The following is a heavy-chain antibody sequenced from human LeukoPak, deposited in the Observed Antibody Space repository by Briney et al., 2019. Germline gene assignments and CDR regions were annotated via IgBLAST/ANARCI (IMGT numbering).Heavy chain of an antibody. CDR1: GFTFSSYA. D-gene: IGHD6-13*01. CDR2: ISGSGGST. V-gene: IGHV3-23*01. Sequence: GGSLRLSCAASGFTFSSYAMSWVRQAPGKGLEWVSAISGSGGSTYYADSVKGRFTISRDNSKNTLYLQMNSLRAEDTAVYYCAKDRPYITSWYGCSTPWGQGTLVTVSS. J-gene: IGHJ5*02. CDR3: AKDRPYITSWYGCSTP.